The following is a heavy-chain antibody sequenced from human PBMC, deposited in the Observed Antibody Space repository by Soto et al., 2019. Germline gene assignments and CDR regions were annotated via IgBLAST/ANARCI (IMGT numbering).Heavy chain of an antibody. CDR1: GGTFSSYA. J-gene: IGHJ6*02. CDR2: IIPIFGTA. Sequence: VKVSCKASGGTFSSYAIRWVRQAPGRGLEWMGGIIPIFGTANYAQKFQGRVTITADESTSTAYMELSSLRSEDTSVYYCARDARVPATAMSYFYGMDVWGQDTTLPVSS. D-gene: IGHD2-2*01. V-gene: IGHV1-69*13. CDR3: ARDARVPATAMSYFYGMDV.